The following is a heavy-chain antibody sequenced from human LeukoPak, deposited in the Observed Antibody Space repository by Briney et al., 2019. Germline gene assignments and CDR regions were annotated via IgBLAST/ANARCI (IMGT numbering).Heavy chain of an antibody. CDR2: IIPIFGTA. J-gene: IGHJ4*02. Sequence: SVKVSCKASGGTFSSYAFSWVRQAPGQGLEWMGRIIPIFGTANYAQKFQGRVTITTDESTSTAYMELSSLRSEDTAVYYCARDQYDSSGYYYYWGQGTLVTVSS. CDR1: GGTFSSYA. V-gene: IGHV1-69*05. CDR3: ARDQYDSSGYYYY. D-gene: IGHD3-22*01.